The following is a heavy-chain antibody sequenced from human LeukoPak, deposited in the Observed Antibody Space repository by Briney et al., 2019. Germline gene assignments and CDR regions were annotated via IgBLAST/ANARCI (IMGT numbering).Heavy chain of an antibody. CDR1: GFIVSSSY. J-gene: IGHJ6*02. D-gene: IGHD6-19*01. CDR3: AKDSLSRAVAYQFSGMDV. CDR2: IQTNENT. V-gene: IGHV3-53*01. Sequence: GGSLRLSCAASGFIVSSSYMSWVRQAPGKGLEWVSLIQTNENTYYADSVKGRFTISRDNSKNTLYLQMNSLRAEDTAVYYCAKDSLSRAVAYQFSGMDVWGQGTTVTVS.